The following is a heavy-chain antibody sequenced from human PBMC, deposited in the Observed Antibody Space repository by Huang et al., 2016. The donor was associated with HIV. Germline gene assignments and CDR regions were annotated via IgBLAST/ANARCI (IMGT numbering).Heavy chain of an antibody. CDR1: GFIFSNFG. J-gene: IGHJ5*02. Sequence: QVQLVESGGGVVQPGTSLRLFCAASGFIFSNFGMHWVRQAPGKGVEWVAVISYDGRSDRYSDSVKGRFTISRDNDKNTLSLEMNRLRHDDTAVYYCAKESRWFSDFDQWGQGTLVTVSS. CDR3: AKESRWFSDFDQ. D-gene: IGHD2-15*01. CDR2: ISYDGRSD. V-gene: IGHV3-30*18.